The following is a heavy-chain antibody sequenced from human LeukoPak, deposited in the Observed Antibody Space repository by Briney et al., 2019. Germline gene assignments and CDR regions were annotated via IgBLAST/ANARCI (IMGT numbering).Heavy chain of an antibody. CDR2: ISGSGGNT. CDR1: GFTFSSNA. V-gene: IGHV3-23*01. D-gene: IGHD4-17*01. Sequence: PGGSLRLSCAASGFTFSSNAMSWVRQAPGKGLEWVSAISGSGGNTYYADSVKGRFTISRDNSKNTLYLQMNSLRADDTAVYYCAKDVSTVTTDYFDYWGQGTLVTVSS. CDR3: AKDVSTVTTDYFDY. J-gene: IGHJ4*02.